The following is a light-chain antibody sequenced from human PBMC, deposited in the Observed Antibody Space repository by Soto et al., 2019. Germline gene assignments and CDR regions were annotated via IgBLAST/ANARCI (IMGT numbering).Light chain of an antibody. Sequence: EIVLTQSPATLSLSPGERVTLSDRHSQSVRNPLAWYQQKPGQPPRLFIYDASHRATGIPARFSGSGSGTDFTLTISSLEPEDFAVYDCQQYNNWTRTFGQGTKVDIK. CDR2: DAS. V-gene: IGKV3-11*01. J-gene: IGKJ1*01. CDR3: QQYNNWTRT. CDR1: QSVRNP.